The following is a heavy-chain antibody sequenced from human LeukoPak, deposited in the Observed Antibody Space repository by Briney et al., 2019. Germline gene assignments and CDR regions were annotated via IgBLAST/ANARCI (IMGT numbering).Heavy chain of an antibody. V-gene: IGHV3-15*01. CDR1: GFTLNNAW. CDR3: TTDRYYDNSELQFQH. Sequence: GGSPRLSCAASGFTLNNAWMSWVRQAPGQGLEWLGRIKRETDGGTIDYAAPVKGRFTISRDDSRNTLYLQMDSLKIEDTAVYYCTTDRYYDNSELQFQHWGQGTLVTVSS. D-gene: IGHD3-22*01. J-gene: IGHJ1*01. CDR2: IKRETDGGTI.